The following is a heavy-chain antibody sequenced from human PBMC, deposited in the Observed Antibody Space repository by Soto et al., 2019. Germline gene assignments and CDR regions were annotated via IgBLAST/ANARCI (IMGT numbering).Heavy chain of an antibody. CDR1: VGSFSGYY. J-gene: IGHJ6*02. D-gene: IGHD3-3*01. CDR3: ARVYVLRFLEWTTTGRYGMDV. CDR2: INHSGST. Sequence: PSETLSLTCAVYVGSFSGYYWSWIRQPPGKGLERIGEINHSGSTNYNPSLKSRVTISVDTSKNQFSLKLSSVTAADTAVYYCARVYVLRFLEWTTTGRYGMDVWGQGTTVTVSS. V-gene: IGHV4-34*01.